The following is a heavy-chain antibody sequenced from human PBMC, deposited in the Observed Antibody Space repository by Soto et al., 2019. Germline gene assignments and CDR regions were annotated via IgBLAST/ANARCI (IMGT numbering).Heavy chain of an antibody. V-gene: IGHV4-59*08. J-gene: IGHJ4*02. CDR1: GGSISSHY. D-gene: IGHD4-17*01. CDR3: ATHPPYGPLDH. CDR2: IYYSEST. Sequence: SETLSLTCTVSGGSISSHYWSWIRQPPGKGLEWIGNIYYSESTNYNSSLKSRVTISVDTSKNQFSLRLTSVTAADTAVYYCATHPPYGPLDHWGQGTLVTVS.